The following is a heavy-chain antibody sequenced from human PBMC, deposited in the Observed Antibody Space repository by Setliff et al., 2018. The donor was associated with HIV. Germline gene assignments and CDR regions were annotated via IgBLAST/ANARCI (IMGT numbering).Heavy chain of an antibody. Sequence: ASVKVSCKASGYTFTSYAMHWVRQAPGQSLEWMGWINAGNGNTKYSQNFQGRVTFTSDTPASTAYMQLTSLRSEDTAVYYCTTNIAARPEGGFDFWGQGTLVTVS. D-gene: IGHD6-6*01. V-gene: IGHV1-3*01. CDR2: INAGNGNT. J-gene: IGHJ4*02. CDR3: TTNIAARPEGGFDF. CDR1: GYTFTSYA.